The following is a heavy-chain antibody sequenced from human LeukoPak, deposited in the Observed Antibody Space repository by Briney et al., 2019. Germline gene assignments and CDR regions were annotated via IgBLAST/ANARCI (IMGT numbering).Heavy chain of an antibody. CDR3: AREDPTVTYGGHNWFDP. Sequence: PGGSLRLSCAASGFTFSSYEMHWVRQAPGKGLEWVSYISSSGSTIYYADSVKGRFTISRDNAKNSLYLQMNSLRAEDTAVCYCAREDPTVTYGGHNWFDPWGQGTLVTVSS. CDR1: GFTFSSYE. D-gene: IGHD4-17*01. J-gene: IGHJ5*02. CDR2: ISSSGSTI. V-gene: IGHV3-48*03.